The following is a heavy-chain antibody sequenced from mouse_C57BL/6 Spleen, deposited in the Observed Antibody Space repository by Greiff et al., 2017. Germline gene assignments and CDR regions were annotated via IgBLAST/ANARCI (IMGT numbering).Heavy chain of an antibody. CDR1: GYTFTSYW. CDR3: ARKWSNAYYYAMDY. J-gene: IGHJ4*01. Sequence: VQLQQPGAELVMPGASVKLSCKASGYTFTSYWMHWVKQRPGQGLEWIGEIDPSDSYTNYNQKFKGKATLTVDKSSSTAYMPLSSRTSEDSAVYYWARKWSNAYYYAMDYWGQGTSVTVSS. D-gene: IGHD1-3*01. CDR2: IDPSDSYT. V-gene: IGHV1-69*01.